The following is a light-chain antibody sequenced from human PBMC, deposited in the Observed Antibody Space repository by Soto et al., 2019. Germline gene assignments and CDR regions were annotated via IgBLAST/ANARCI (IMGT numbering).Light chain of an antibody. CDR2: DVV. CDR1: SADVGAYNY. Sequence: QSALTQPASVSGSPGQSITISCTGTSADVGAYNYVSWYQQNPGKAPKLMIYDVVLRPSGVSGRFSGSKSGNTASLTISGLQAEDEADYYCSSYTRSSTLVFGGGTQLTVL. V-gene: IGLV2-14*01. CDR3: SSYTRSSTLV. J-gene: IGLJ2*01.